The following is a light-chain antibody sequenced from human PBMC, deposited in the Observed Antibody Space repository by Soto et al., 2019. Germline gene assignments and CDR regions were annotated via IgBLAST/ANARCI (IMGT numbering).Light chain of an antibody. CDR3: QQYNSYPWT. CDR1: QSISSW. V-gene: IGKV1-5*01. CDR2: DAS. J-gene: IGKJ1*01. Sequence: DIQMTQSLSTLSASVGDRVTITCRASQSISSWLAWDQQKPGKAPKLLIYDASSLESGVPSRFSGSGSGTEFTLTISSLQPDDFATYYCQQYNSYPWTFGQGTKVEIK.